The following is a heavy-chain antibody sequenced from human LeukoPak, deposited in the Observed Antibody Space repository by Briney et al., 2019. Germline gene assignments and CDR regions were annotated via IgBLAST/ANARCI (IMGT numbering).Heavy chain of an antibody. D-gene: IGHD2-2*01. J-gene: IGHJ6*02. CDR1: GYTFTSYG. V-gene: IGHV1-18*01. CDR2: ISAYNGNT. CDR3: AREDIVVVPAAITPHEEYYYGMDV. Sequence: ASVKVSCKASGYTFTSYGISWVRQAPGQGLEWMGWISAYNGNTNYAQKLQGRVTMTTDTSTSTAYMELRSLRSGDTAVYYCAREDIVVVPAAITPHEEYYYGMDVWGQGTTVTVSS.